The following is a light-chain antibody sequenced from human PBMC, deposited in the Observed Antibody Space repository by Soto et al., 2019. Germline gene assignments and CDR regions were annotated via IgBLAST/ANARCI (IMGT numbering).Light chain of an antibody. CDR1: SSNIGSNY. Sequence: QSELTQPPSASGTPGQRVTISCSGSSSNIGSNYVYWYQQLPGTVPQLLIYRNSERPSGVPDRFSGSKSGTSASLAISGLRSEDEADYYCAAWDDSLSGVVFGGGTKLTVL. CDR3: AAWDDSLSGVV. V-gene: IGLV1-47*01. J-gene: IGLJ2*01. CDR2: RNS.